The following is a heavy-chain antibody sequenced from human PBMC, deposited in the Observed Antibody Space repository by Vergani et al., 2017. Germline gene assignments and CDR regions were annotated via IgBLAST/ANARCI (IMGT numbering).Heavy chain of an antibody. J-gene: IGHJ6*02. D-gene: IGHD3-10*01. Sequence: QVQLQESGPGLVKPSQTLSLTCTVSGGSISSGSYYWSWIRQPAGKGLEWIGRIYTSGSTNYNPSLKSRVTISVDTSKNQFSLKLSSVTAADTAVYYCARADGSGSLRGYGMDVWGQGTTVTVSS. CDR1: GGSISSGSYY. CDR3: ARADGSGSLRGYGMDV. CDR2: IYTSGST. V-gene: IGHV4-61*02.